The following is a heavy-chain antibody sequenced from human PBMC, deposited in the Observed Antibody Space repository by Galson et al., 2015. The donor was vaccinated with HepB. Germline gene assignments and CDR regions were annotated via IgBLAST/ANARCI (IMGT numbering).Heavy chain of an antibody. CDR3: AKDLGFYDSSGYPLDY. Sequence: SLRLSCATSGFTFSSYGMHWVRQAPGKGLEWVAVISYDGSNKYYADSVKGRFTISRDNSKNTLYLQMNSLRAEDTAVYYCAKDLGFYDSSGYPLDYWGQGTLVTVSS. J-gene: IGHJ4*02. CDR2: ISYDGSNK. CDR1: GFTFSSYG. V-gene: IGHV3-30*18. D-gene: IGHD3-22*01.